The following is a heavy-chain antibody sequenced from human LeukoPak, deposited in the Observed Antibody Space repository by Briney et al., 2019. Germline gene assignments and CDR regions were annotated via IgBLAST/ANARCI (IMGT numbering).Heavy chain of an antibody. D-gene: IGHD5/OR15-5a*01. Sequence: GGSLRLSCAGSGFTFNNFAMSWVRQAPGKGLEWVSSISGRGGSTYYADSLRGRFIISRDNSKNTLYLQMNSLRDEDTAFYYCALIYDFFNGGTVGDYWGQGALATVSS. CDR1: GFTFNNFA. CDR3: ALIYDFFNGGTVGDY. V-gene: IGHV3-23*01. J-gene: IGHJ4*02. CDR2: ISGRGGST.